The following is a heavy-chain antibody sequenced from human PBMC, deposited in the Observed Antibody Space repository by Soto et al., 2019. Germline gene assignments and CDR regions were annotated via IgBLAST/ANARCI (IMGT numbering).Heavy chain of an antibody. CDR2: INSSGGST. D-gene: IGHD2-15*01. CDR1: GYTFTSYY. CDR3: ARDVGYCSGGSCFTRVYYYYYYMDF. V-gene: IGHV1-46*01. J-gene: IGHJ6*03. Sequence: ASVKVSCKASGYTFTSYYMHWVRQAPGQGLEWMGIINSSGGSTSYAQKFQGRVTMTRDTSASTAYMELSSLRSEDTAVYYCARDVGYCSGGSCFTRVYYYYYYMDFWGKGTTVTVSS.